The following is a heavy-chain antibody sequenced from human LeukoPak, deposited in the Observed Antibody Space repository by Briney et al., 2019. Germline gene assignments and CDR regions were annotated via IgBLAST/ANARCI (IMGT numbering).Heavy chain of an antibody. Sequence: GGSLRLSCAASGFTFSNYEMNWVRQAPGKGLEWVSYISTSSDIIYHADSVKGRFTISRDNGKNSLYLQMNSLRDEDTAVYYCARLETHWNYWYFDLWGRGTLVTVSS. V-gene: IGHV3-48*02. CDR1: GFTFSNYE. D-gene: IGHD1-1*01. CDR2: ISTSSDII. J-gene: IGHJ2*01. CDR3: ARLETHWNYWYFDL.